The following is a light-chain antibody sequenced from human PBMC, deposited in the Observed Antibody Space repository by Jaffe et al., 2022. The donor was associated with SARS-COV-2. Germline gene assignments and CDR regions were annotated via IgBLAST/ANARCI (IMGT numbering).Light chain of an antibody. CDR3: ATWDDSLIHVV. CDR2: ANT. J-gene: IGLJ2*01. CDR1: TFNIGRNS. V-gene: IGLV1-44*01. Sequence: QSGLTQPPSASGTPGQRVTISCSGSTFNIGRNSVTWYQHLPGTAPKLLILANTQRSSGVPDRFSGSKSGTSASLAISGLQSEDEADYYCATWDDSLIHVVFGGGTKLTVL.